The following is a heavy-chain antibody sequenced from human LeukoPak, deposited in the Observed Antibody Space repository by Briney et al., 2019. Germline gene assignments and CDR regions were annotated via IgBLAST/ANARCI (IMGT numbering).Heavy chain of an antibody. D-gene: IGHD3-16*01. CDR3: ARELRTFDS. V-gene: IGHV3-7*01. Sequence: GGSLRLSCAASGFSFSSYWMTWVRQAPGKGLEWVANIKHNGDELNYVDSVEYRFTISRDNAKNSLYVHMTSLRAEDTAVYYCARELRTFDSWGQGTLVTVSS. CDR2: IKHNGDEL. J-gene: IGHJ4*02. CDR1: GFSFSSYW.